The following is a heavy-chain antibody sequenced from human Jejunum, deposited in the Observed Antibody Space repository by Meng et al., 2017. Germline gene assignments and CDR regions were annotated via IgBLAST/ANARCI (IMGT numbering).Heavy chain of an antibody. V-gene: IGHV3-23*01. CDR3: AKYYFGSASRNIFDI. J-gene: IGHJ3*02. Sequence: GESLKISCAASGFTFSSYAMSWVRQAPGKGLEWVSAINRSGGTTWYADSVKGRFTISRDNSKNTLYLQMNSLRAEDTAAYYCAKYYFGSASRNIFDIWGQGTMVTVSS. CDR2: INRSGGTT. D-gene: IGHD3-10*01. CDR1: GFTFSSYA.